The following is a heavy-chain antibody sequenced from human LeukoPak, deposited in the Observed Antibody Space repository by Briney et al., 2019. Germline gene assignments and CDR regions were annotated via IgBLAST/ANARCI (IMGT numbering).Heavy chain of an antibody. CDR2: ISYDGSNI. J-gene: IGHJ4*02. CDR3: ARVAVAATAGY. V-gene: IGHV3-30*04. D-gene: IGHD6-19*01. CDR1: GFTFSSYA. Sequence: GGSLRLSCAASGFTFSSYAMHWVRQAPGKGLEWVAVISYDGSNIYYADSVKGRFTISRDNSKNTLYLQMNSLRAEDTAVYYCARVAVAATAGYWGQGTLVTVSS.